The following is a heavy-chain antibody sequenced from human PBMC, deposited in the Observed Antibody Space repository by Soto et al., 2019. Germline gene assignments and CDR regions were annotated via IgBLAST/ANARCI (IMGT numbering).Heavy chain of an antibody. CDR1: GDTFTSNG. Sequence: QVQLVQSGAEVKKPGTSVKVSCEPSGDTFTSNGITWVRQAPGQGLEWMGWMNTNNGSTHYAQNFQGRVTMTTDTSTSTAYMELWSLRSDDTAVYYCARDGNGDYGYWGQGTLVTVSS. CDR3: ARDGNGDYGY. J-gene: IGHJ4*02. D-gene: IGHD4-17*01. CDR2: MNTNNGST. V-gene: IGHV1-18*01.